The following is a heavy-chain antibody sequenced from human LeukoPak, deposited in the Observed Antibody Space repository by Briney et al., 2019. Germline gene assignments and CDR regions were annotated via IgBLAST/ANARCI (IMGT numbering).Heavy chain of an antibody. CDR3: TRDCSGGSCWGDAFDI. CDR1: GFTFGDYA. CDR2: IRSKAYGGTT. D-gene: IGHD2-15*01. J-gene: IGHJ3*02. Sequence: GGSLRLSCIASGFTFGDYAMSWVRQAPGKGLEWVGFIRSKAYGGTTEYAASVKSRFSISRDDSKSIAYLQMNSLRTEDTAVFYCTRDCSGGSCWGDAFDIWGQGTMVTVSS. V-gene: IGHV3-49*04.